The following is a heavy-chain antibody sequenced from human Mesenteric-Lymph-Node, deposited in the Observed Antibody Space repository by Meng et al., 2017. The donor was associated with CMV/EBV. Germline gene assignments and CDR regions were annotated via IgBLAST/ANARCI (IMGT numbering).Heavy chain of an antibody. J-gene: IGHJ3*02. D-gene: IGHD4/OR15-4a*01. Sequence: SETLSLTCTVSGDSITSYYGSWIRQPPGKGLEWIGYLYYSETAYYSPSLRSRVTISVDTTKNQFSLRLSPVTAADTAVYYCARGRVTMDPRGAFDIWGQGTMVTVSS. CDR1: GDSITSYY. CDR3: ARGRVTMDPRGAFDI. V-gene: IGHV4-59*01. CDR2: LYYSETA.